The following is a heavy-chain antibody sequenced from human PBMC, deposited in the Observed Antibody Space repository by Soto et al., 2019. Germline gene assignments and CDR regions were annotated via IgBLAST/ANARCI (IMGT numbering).Heavy chain of an antibody. CDR2: IYYSGST. D-gene: IGHD3-3*01. Sequence: SETLSLTCTVSGGSISSGGYYWSWIRQHPGKGLEWIGYIYYSGSTYYNPSLKSRVTISVDTSKNQFSLKLSSVTAADTAVYYCARGLVEYTERLRFLGWFHRPPLFDYWGQGTLVTVSS. CDR1: GGSISSGGYY. CDR3: ARGLVEYTERLRFLGWFHRPPLFDY. V-gene: IGHV4-31*03. J-gene: IGHJ4*02.